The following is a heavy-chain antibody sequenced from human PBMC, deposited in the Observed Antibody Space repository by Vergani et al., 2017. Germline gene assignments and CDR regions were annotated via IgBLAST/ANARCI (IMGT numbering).Heavy chain of an antibody. CDR1: GYTFTVYY. Sequence: QVQLVQSGAEVKKPGASVKVSCKASGYTFTVYYMHWVRQAPGQGLEWMGWINPNSGGTNYAQKFQGRVTMTRDTSISTAYMELSRLRSDDTAVYYCAREQGGYSGYDPGWSYGMDVWGQGTTVTVSS. D-gene: IGHD5-12*01. J-gene: IGHJ6*02. CDR2: INPNSGGT. V-gene: IGHV1-2*02. CDR3: AREQGGYSGYDPGWSYGMDV.